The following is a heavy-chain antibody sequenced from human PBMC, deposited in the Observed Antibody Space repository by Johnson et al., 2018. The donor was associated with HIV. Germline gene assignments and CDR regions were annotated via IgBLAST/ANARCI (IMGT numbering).Heavy chain of an antibody. CDR1: GFTFSSYD. CDR2: IGPAGDT. CDR3: ARGGAGIGTDDAFDI. V-gene: IGHV3-13*01. D-gene: IGHD1-14*01. J-gene: IGHJ3*02. Sequence: VQLVESGGGLVQPGGSLRLSCAASGFTFSSYDMHWVRQPTGKGLEWVSAIGPAGDTYYPGSVKGRLTISRENAKNSLYLQMNSLRAGDTAVYYCARGGAGIGTDDAFDIWGQGTMVTVS.